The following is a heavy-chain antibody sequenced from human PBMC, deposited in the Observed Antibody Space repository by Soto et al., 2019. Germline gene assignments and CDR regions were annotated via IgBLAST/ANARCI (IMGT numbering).Heavy chain of an antibody. CDR3: ATGYSSGWYVYYFDY. V-gene: IGHV3-23*01. D-gene: IGHD6-19*01. J-gene: IGHJ4*02. CDR1: GFTFSSYA. Sequence: EVQLLESGGGLVQPGGSLRLSCAASGFTFSSYAMSWVRQAPGKGLEWVSAISGSGGSTYYADSVKGRFTISRDNSKNTQYLQMNSLRAEDTAVYYGATGYSSGWYVYYFDYWGQGTLVTVSS. CDR2: ISGSGGST.